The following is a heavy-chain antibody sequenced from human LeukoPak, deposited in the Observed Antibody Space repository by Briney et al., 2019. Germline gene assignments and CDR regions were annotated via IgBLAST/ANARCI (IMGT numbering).Heavy chain of an antibody. J-gene: IGHJ4*02. V-gene: IGHV3-23*01. CDR2: ISGSGDTT. CDR3: AKTPASRFFDSRQYYFDY. D-gene: IGHD3-9*01. CDR1: GFTFSSYV. Sequence: GGSLRLSCAASGFTFSSYVMTWVRQAPGRGLEWVSSISGSGDTTYYADSVKGHFTIFRDNSKSMLYLQMNSLRAEDTAVYYCAKTPASRFFDSRQYYFDYWGQGTLSPSPQ.